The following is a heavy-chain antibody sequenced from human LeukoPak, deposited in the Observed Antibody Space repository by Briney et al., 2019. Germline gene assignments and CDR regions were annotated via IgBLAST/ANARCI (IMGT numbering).Heavy chain of an antibody. CDR3: ARDGVRYSGYDTYYFDY. V-gene: IGHV3-30*04. J-gene: IGHJ4*02. Sequence: PGWSLRLSCAASGFTFSSYAMHWVRQAPGKGLEWVAVISYDGSNKYYADSVKGRFTISRDNSKNTLYLQMNSLRAEDTAVYYCARDGVRYSGYDTYYFDYWGQGTLVTVSS. CDR2: ISYDGSNK. D-gene: IGHD5-12*01. CDR1: GFTFSSYA.